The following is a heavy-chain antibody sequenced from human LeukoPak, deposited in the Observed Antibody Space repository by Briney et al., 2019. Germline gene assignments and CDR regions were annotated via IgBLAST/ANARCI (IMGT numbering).Heavy chain of an antibody. J-gene: IGHJ6*03. CDR3: ARVTCSGGSCYPVYYYSYYMDV. Sequence: SETLSLTFTVSGGSISSYYWSWIRQPPGKGLEWIGYIYYSGSTNYNPSLKSRVTISVDTSKNQSSLKLSSVTAADTAVYYCARVTCSGGSCYPVYYYSYYMDVWGKGTTVTVSS. CDR2: IYYSGST. V-gene: IGHV4-59*01. D-gene: IGHD2-15*01. CDR1: GGSISSYY.